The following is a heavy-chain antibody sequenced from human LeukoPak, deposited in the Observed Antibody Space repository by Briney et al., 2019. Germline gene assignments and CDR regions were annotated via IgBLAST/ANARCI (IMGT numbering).Heavy chain of an antibody. CDR3: ARHALGPIVPAFFDY. CDR1: GGSISSGGYY. Sequence: PSETLSLTCTVSGGSISSGGYYWSWIRQHPGKGLEWIGYIYYSGSTYYNPPLKSRVTISVDSSKNQFSLKLSSVTAADTAVYYCARHALGPIVPAFFDYWGQGTLVTVSS. V-gene: IGHV4-31*03. D-gene: IGHD2-2*01. CDR2: IYYSGST. J-gene: IGHJ4*02.